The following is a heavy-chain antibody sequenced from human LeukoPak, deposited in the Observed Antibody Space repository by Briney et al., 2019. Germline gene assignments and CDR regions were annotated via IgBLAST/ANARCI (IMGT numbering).Heavy chain of an antibody. D-gene: IGHD3-10*01. J-gene: IGHJ4*02. V-gene: IGHV4-34*01. Sequence: SETLSLTCAVYGGSFSGYYWSWIRQPPGKGLEWIGEINHSGSTNYNPSLKSRVTISVDTSKNQFSLKLSSVTAADTAVYYCAREGYYGSGSYSQFDYWGQGTLVTVSS. CDR3: AREGYYGSGSYSQFDY. CDR2: INHSGST. CDR1: GGSFSGYY.